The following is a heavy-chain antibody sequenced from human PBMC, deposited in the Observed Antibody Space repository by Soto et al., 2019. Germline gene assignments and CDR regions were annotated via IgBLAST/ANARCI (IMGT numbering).Heavy chain of an antibody. D-gene: IGHD3-10*01. CDR3: ARRVIGSSRSFDI. V-gene: IGHV3-23*01. CDR2: IGDGGDLT. CDR1: GFAFSSNP. J-gene: IGHJ3*02. Sequence: VQLLESGGGLAQPGGSLSLSCAASGFAFSSNPMSWVRRAPEKGLEWVAGIGDGGDLTYTADSVRGRFTISRDNSRKTLYLQMNSLRAEDTGVYYCARRVIGSSRSFDIWGQGTMVTVSS.